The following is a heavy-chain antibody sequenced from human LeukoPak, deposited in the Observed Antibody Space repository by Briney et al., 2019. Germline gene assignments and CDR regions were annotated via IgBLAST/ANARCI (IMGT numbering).Heavy chain of an antibody. D-gene: IGHD3-9*01. V-gene: IGHV1-46*04. CDR3: ARRGYDVLTSYYIDY. CDR1: GYTLTNYY. CDR2: INPNGGRA. Sequence: ASVKVSCKTSGYTLTNYYIHWVRQAPGQGLEWMGIINPNGGRATYAQKLEGRVTMTRDTSTNTVYMELSSLRSDDTAVYYCARRGYDVLTSYYIDYWGQGTLVTVSS. J-gene: IGHJ4*02.